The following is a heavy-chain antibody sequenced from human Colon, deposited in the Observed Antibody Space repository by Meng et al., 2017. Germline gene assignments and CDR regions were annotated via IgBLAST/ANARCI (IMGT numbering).Heavy chain of an antibody. J-gene: IGHJ4*02. D-gene: IGHD2-15*01. V-gene: IGHV3-21*01. CDR2: ISSSSS. CDR1: GFTFSSYS. CDR3: ARGRVVVVASPSDY. Sequence: EVQLVESGGGLVKPGGSLRLSCAASGFTFSSYSMNWVRQAPGKGLEWVSSISSSSSYADSVKGRFTISRDNAKNSLYLQMNSLRAEDTAVYCCARGRVVVVASPSDYWGQGTLVTVSS.